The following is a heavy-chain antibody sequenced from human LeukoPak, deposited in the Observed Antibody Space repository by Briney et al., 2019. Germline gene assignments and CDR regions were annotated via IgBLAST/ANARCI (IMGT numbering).Heavy chain of an antibody. J-gene: IGHJ4*02. CDR3: ARGPPHSSGWRTFDY. CDR1: GFTVSSNY. Sequence: GGSLRLSCAASGFTVSSNYMSWVRQAPGKGLEWVSVIYSGGSTYYADSVKGRFTISRDNSKNTLYPQMNSLRAEDTAVYYCARGPPHSSGWRTFDYWGQGTLVTVSS. V-gene: IGHV3-53*01. CDR2: IYSGGST. D-gene: IGHD6-19*01.